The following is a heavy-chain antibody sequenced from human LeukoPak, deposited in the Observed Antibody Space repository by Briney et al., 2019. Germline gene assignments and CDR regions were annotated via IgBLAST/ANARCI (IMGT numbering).Heavy chain of an antibody. Sequence: ASVKVSCKASGYTFSGHYLHWVRQAPGQGLEWMGWINVGNGNTKYSQKFQGRVTITRDTSASTAYMELSSLRSEDTAVYHCARAWPNRYGSGSYQDYWGQGALVTVSS. CDR3: ARAWPNRYGSGSYQDY. CDR1: GYTFSGHY. CDR2: INVGNGNT. J-gene: IGHJ4*02. D-gene: IGHD3-10*01. V-gene: IGHV1-3*01.